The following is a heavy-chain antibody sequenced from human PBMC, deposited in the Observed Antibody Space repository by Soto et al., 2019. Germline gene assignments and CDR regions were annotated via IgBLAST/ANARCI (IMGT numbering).Heavy chain of an antibody. CDR2: IYYTGST. Sequence: SETLSLTCTVSGGSISSGDYYWSWIRQPPGKGLEWIGYIYYTGSTYYNPSLKSRLTISVETSKNQFSLNLSSVTAADTAVYFCGRIYIVSGVFFDSWGQGTMVTVSS. CDR3: GRIYIVSGVFFDS. CDR1: GGSISSGDYY. J-gene: IGHJ4*02. V-gene: IGHV4-30-4*01. D-gene: IGHD3-10*01.